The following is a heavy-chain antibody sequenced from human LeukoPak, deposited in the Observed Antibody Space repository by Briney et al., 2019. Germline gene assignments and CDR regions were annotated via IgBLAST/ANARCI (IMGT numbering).Heavy chain of an antibody. CDR3: ARDQYSSETDY. Sequence: GGSLRLSCAPSGFTFDNFAMTWVRQAPGKGLEWVLSISSSSSYIYYADSVKGRFTISRDNAKNSLYLQMNSLRAEDTAVYYCARDQYSSETDYWGQGTLVTVSS. D-gene: IGHD5-18*01. CDR2: ISSSSSYI. J-gene: IGHJ4*02. V-gene: IGHV3-21*01. CDR1: GFTFDNFA.